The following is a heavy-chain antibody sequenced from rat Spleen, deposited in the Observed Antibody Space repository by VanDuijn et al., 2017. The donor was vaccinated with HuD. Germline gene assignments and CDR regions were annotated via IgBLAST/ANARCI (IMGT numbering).Heavy chain of an antibody. V-gene: IGHV2-19*01. J-gene: IGHJ3*01. CDR1: GFSLTDYS. Sequence: QVQLKESGPGLVQSSQTLSLTCTVSGFSLTDYSVYWVRQPPGKGLEWMGRIQSGGSTDYNSALKSRLSISRDTSKSQVFLKMNSLQTEDTATYYCARDENGYIYVWFAYWGQGTLVTVSS. CDR2: IQSGGST. D-gene: IGHD1-4*01. CDR3: ARDENGYIYVWFAY.